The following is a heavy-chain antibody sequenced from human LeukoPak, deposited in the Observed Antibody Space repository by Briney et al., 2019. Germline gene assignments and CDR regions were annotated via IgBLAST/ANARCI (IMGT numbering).Heavy chain of an antibody. J-gene: IGHJ4*02. Sequence: ASVKLSCKAFGYTFTGYWMHWVRQAPGQGPEWMGVISPSGGSTIYAQKFKGRVTLTRDMSTSTAYMELRSLRSDDTAVYYCARDLPKMNYWGQGTLVTVSS. CDR2: ISPSGGST. V-gene: IGHV1-46*01. CDR3: ARDLPKMNY. D-gene: IGHD5-24*01. CDR1: GYTFTGYW.